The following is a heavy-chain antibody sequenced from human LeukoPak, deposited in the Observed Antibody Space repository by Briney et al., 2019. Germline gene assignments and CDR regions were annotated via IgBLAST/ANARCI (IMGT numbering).Heavy chain of an antibody. CDR2: INPNSGGT. CDR1: GYTFTGYY. Sequence: GASVKVSCKASGYTFTGYYMHWVRQAPGQGLEWMGWINPNSGGTNYAQKFQGRVTMTRDTSISTAYMELSRLRSDDTAVYYCARGGSGSYWKDWFDPWGQGTLVTVSS. D-gene: IGHD1-26*01. CDR3: ARGGSGSYWKDWFDP. V-gene: IGHV1-2*02. J-gene: IGHJ5*02.